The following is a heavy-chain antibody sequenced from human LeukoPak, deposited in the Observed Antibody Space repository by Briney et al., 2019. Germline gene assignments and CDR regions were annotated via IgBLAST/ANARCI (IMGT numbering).Heavy chain of an antibody. V-gene: IGHV3-53*01. Sequence: SGGSLRLSCAVSGFSVTNNYMSWVRPAPGKGLEWVSVFYVGGATYYADSVKGRFPISRDSSENTLYLQMKSLRAEDTAVYYCARGDGYNFFDYWGQGTLVTVSS. D-gene: IGHD5-24*01. CDR1: GFSVTNNY. CDR3: ARGDGYNFFDY. CDR2: FYVGGAT. J-gene: IGHJ4*02.